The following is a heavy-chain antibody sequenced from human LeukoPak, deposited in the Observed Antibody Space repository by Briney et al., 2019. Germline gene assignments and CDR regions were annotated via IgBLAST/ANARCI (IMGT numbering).Heavy chain of an antibody. CDR3: AKAPWGLDSSDY. J-gene: IGHJ4*02. CDR1: GFTFSSYA. Sequence: GGSLRLSCAASGFTFSSYAMNWVRQAPGKGLEWVSAISGSGGSTYYADSVKGRFTISRDNSKNTLYLQMNSLRAEDTAVYYCAKAPWGLDSSDYWGQGTLVTVSS. V-gene: IGHV3-23*01. CDR2: ISGSGGST. D-gene: IGHD3/OR15-3a*01.